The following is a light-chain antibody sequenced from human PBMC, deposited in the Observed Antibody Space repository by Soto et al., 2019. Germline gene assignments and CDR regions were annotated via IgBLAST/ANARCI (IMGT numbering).Light chain of an antibody. CDR2: AAT. CDR3: QQADSFPLT. CDR1: QFISTW. J-gene: IGKJ4*01. V-gene: IGKV1D-12*01. Sequence: DIQVTQSPSSVSASVGDRVTITCRASQFISTWLVWYQQKPGEAPKLLIFAATRLHSGVPSRFSGSGSGTDFTLTISNLQPEDFATYYCQQADSFPLTFGGGTKVDIK.